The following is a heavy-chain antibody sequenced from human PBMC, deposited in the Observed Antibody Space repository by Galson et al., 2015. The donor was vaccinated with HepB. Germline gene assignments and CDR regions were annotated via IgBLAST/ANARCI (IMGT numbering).Heavy chain of an antibody. D-gene: IGHD5-18*01. CDR3: TRLSGYTYGVDFDY. Sequence: SLRLSCAGSGFTFGDYAMSWFRQAPGKGLEWVSFIRSKTYGGTAEYAASVKGRFTISRDDSKSIAYLQMNGLKNEDTAVYYCTRLSGYTYGVDFDYWGQGTLVTVSS. V-gene: IGHV3-49*03. CDR1: GFTFGDYA. CDR2: IRSKTYGGTA. J-gene: IGHJ4*02.